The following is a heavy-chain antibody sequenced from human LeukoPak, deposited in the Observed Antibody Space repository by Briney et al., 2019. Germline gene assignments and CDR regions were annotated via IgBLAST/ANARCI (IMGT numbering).Heavy chain of an antibody. CDR3: VKDPRAVRGVIFDY. V-gene: IGHV3-48*01. J-gene: IGHJ4*02. CDR1: GFTFSSYS. D-gene: IGHD3-10*01. CDR2: ISSSSSTI. Sequence: PGGSLRLSCAASGFTFSSYSMNWVRQAPGKGLEWVSYISSSSSTIYYADSVKGRFTISRDNAKNSLYLQMNSLRAEDTAVYFCVKDPRAVRGVIFDYWGLGARVTVSS.